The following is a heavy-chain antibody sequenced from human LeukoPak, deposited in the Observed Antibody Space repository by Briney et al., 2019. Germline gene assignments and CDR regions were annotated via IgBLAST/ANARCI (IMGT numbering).Heavy chain of an antibody. CDR1: GFTFSTHW. Sequence: GGSLRLSCVASGFTFSTHWMNWLRQAPGMGLEWVANIKQDGSEIFYVDSVKGRFTVSRDNAKNSLYLQMNSLRAEDTAVYYCSRLGIAVAESDYWGQGTLVTVSS. D-gene: IGHD6-13*01. J-gene: IGHJ4*02. CDR3: SRLGIAVAESDY. CDR2: IKQDGSEI. V-gene: IGHV3-7*03.